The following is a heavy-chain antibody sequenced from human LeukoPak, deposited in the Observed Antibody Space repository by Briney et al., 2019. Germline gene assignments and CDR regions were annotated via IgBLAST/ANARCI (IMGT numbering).Heavy chain of an antibody. CDR3: ARVSSVWFADY. CDR1: GYTFSGFY. D-gene: IGHD3-10*01. J-gene: IGHJ4*02. CDR2: INPNSGGT. V-gene: IGHV1-2*02. Sequence: GASVKVSCKASGYTFSGFYIHWVRQAPGQGLEWMGWINPNSGGTNYAQKFQGRVTMTRDTSISTAYMELSRLRSDDTAVYYCARVSSVWFADYWGQGTLVTVSS.